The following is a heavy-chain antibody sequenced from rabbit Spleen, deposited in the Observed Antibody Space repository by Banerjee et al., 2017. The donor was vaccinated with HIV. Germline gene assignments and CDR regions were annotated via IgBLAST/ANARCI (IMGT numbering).Heavy chain of an antibody. D-gene: IGHD1-1*01. CDR2: INTVTGKS. J-gene: IGHJ4*01. CDR1: GVSFSDKDV. V-gene: IGHV1S45*01. CDR3: ARDLVSVIGWNFNL. Sequence: EQLVESGGGLVQPEGSLTLTCKASGVSFSDKDVMCWVRQAPGKGLEWIACINTVTGKSVYGSWAKGRFSMSRTSSTTVTLQMTSLTAADTATYFCARDLVSVIGWNFNLWGQGTLVTVS.